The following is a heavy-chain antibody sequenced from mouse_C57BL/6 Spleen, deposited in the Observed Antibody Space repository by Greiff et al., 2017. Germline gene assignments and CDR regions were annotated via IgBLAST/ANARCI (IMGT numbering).Heavy chain of an antibody. CDR2: LHPNSGST. V-gene: IGHV1-64*01. CDR1: GYNFTSYW. D-gene: IGHD1-1*01. Sequence: QVQLQQPGAELVKPGASVKLSCKASGYNFTSYWMHWVKQRPGHGLAWIGMLHPNSGSTNYNAKFKIKATLTVDKSSCTAYMQLSSLTSEDSAVYVCSRPNYYCSTLYYCDYWGQGTTLTVSA. CDR3: SRPNYYCSTLYYCDY. J-gene: IGHJ2*01.